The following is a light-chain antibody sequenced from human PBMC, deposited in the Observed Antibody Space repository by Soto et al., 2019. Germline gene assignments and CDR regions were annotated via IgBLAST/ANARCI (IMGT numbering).Light chain of an antibody. J-gene: IGLJ2*01. V-gene: IGLV3-21*02. Sequence: SYELTQPPSVSVALGQTARVTCGGNNIGRKTVHWYQQMPGQAPVLVVSDYSDRPSGIPERFSGSKSGTSVSLAISGLQSEDEADYYCAAWDDSLNAVVFGGGTKLTVL. CDR3: AAWDDSLNAVV. CDR2: DYS. CDR1: NIGRKT.